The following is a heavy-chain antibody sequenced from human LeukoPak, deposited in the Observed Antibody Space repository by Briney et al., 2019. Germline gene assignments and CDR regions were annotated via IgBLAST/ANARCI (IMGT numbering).Heavy chain of an antibody. CDR3: ARHLVSGYFDY. D-gene: IGHD2-15*01. V-gene: IGHV4-39*01. Sequence: SETLSLTCTVSGGSISSSSYYWGWIRQPPGKGLEWIGSIYYSGSTYYNPSLKSRVTISVDTSKNQFSLKLSSVTAADRARYICARHLVSGYFDYWSQGTLVTVSS. J-gene: IGHJ4*02. CDR2: IYYSGST. CDR1: GGSISSSSYY.